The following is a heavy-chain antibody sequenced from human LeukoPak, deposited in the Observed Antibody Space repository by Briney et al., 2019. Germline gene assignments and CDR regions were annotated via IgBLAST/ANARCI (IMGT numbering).Heavy chain of an antibody. D-gene: IGHD3-10*01. CDR2: ISGTGGST. CDR1: GFTFSSNA. V-gene: IGHV3-23*01. Sequence: GGSLRLSCAASGFTFSSNAMSWVRQAPGKGLEWVSSISGTGGSTYYADSVKGRFTISRDNSKNTLYLQMNSLRVEDTAVYYCAKDKSMVRELDYWGQGNLVTVSS. CDR3: AKDKSMVRELDY. J-gene: IGHJ4*02.